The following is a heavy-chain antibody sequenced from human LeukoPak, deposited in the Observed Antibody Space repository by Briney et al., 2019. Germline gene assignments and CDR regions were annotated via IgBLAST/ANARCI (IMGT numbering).Heavy chain of an antibody. D-gene: IGHD1-20*01. V-gene: IGHV1-3*01. CDR2: INAGNGDT. J-gene: IGHJ5*02. Sequence: ASVKVSCKASGYTFTNYAMHWVRQAPGQRPEWMGWINAGNGDTKYSQKFQGRVTITRDTSASTAYMELSSLRSEDTAVYYCARESITKNNWFDPWGQGTLVTVSS. CDR3: ARESITKNNWFDP. CDR1: GYTFTNYA.